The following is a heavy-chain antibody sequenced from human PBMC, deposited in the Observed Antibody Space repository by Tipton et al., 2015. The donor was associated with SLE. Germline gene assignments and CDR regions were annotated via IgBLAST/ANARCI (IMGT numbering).Heavy chain of an antibody. J-gene: IGHJ6*03. CDR1: GGSISSSSYY. CDR3: ARRTVTTNYYYMDV. Sequence: TLSLTCTVSGGSISSSSYYWSWIRQPPGKGLEWIGYIYYSGSTNYNPSLKSRVTISVDTSKNQFSLKLSSVTAADTAVYYCARRTVTTNYYYMDVWGTGTTVTVSS. V-gene: IGHV4-61*01. D-gene: IGHD4-17*01. CDR2: IYYSGST.